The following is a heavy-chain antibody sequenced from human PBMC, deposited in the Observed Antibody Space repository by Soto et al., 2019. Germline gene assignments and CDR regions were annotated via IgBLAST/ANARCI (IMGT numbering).Heavy chain of an antibody. D-gene: IGHD3-9*01. V-gene: IGHV3-33*01. Sequence: QVRLVEFGGGVVQPGNSLRLSCAASGFTFSTYGMHWVRQAPGKGLEWVAHIWHDGSNTYYIDAVKGRFTISRDNSENTLYLKMNSLRAEDTAVYYCATEIDWLHAFDFWGQGTMVTVSS. CDR1: GFTFSTYG. CDR2: IWHDGSNT. J-gene: IGHJ3*01. CDR3: ATEIDWLHAFDF.